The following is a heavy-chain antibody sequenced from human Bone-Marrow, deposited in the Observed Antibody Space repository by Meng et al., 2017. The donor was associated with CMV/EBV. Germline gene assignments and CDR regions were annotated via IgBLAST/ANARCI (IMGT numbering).Heavy chain of an antibody. CDR3: ARDGPLNYDFWSGSINWFDP. V-gene: IGHV4-39*07. CDR2: IYTGGNT. CDR1: GGSISSTSYY. D-gene: IGHD3-3*01. J-gene: IGHJ5*02. Sequence: LRLSCTVSGGSISSTSYYWGWIRQPPGKGLEWIGSIYTGGNTYYNPSLMTRVTISVDTSKNQFSLKLSSVTAADKAVYYCARDGPLNYDFWSGSINWFDPWGQGTLVTVSS.